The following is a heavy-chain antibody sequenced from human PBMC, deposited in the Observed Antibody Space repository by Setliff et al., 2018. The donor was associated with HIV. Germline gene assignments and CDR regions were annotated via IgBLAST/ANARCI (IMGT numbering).Heavy chain of an antibody. Sequence: ASVKVSCKVSGYTLTELCIHWVRQVPGKGLEWMGGFDPEDGETIYAQKFRGRVTMTEDTSTDTAYMELRSLRSDDTAVYYCARGYCSSTSCYGIYYFDNWGQGTPVTVSS. J-gene: IGHJ4*02. CDR2: FDPEDGET. D-gene: IGHD2-2*01. CDR3: ARGYCSSTSCYGIYYFDN. CDR1: GYTLTELC. V-gene: IGHV1-24*01.